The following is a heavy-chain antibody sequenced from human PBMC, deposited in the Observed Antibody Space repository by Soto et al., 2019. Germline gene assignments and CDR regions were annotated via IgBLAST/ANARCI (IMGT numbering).Heavy chain of an antibody. V-gene: IGHV3-15*01. Sequence: GGSLRLSCAASGFTFSNAWMSWVRQAPGKGLEWVGRIKSKTDGGTTDYAAPVKGRFTISRDDSKNTLYLQMNSLKTEDTAVYYCTTVANEDYDILTGYYNVWYFDYWGQGIRVTVSS. CDR1: GFTFSNAW. CDR3: TTVANEDYDILTGYYNVWYFDY. CDR2: IKSKTDGGTT. D-gene: IGHD3-9*01. J-gene: IGHJ4*02.